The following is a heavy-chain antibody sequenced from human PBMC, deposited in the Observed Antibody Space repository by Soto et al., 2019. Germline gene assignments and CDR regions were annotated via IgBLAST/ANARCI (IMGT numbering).Heavy chain of an antibody. CDR1: GGSMNSGGYC. CDR2: ISHGGTT. CDR3: SRGILV. D-gene: IGHD2-15*01. V-gene: IGHV4-31*03. J-gene: IGHJ4*02. Sequence: QVQLQESGPGLVKPSQTLSLTCTVSGGSMNSGGYCWSWIRQHPGEGLEWIGCISHGGTTSYNPSLKSRVIISVDTSKNQFSLKLTSVTAADTAVYYCSRGILVWGQGTLITVSS.